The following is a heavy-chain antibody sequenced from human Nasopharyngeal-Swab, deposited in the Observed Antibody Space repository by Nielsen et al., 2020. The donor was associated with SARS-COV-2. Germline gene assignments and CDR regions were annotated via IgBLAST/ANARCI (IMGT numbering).Heavy chain of an antibody. J-gene: IGHJ5*02. D-gene: IGHD2-2*01. CDR1: GYSFTSHW. Sequence: KVSCKGSGYSFTSHWISWVRQMPGKGLEWMGRIDPSDSYTNYSPSFQGHVTISADKSISTAYLQWSSLKASDTAMYYCARTHCSSTSCYWGWFDPWGQGTLVTVSS. CDR2: IDPSDSYT. V-gene: IGHV5-10-1*01. CDR3: ARTHCSSTSCYWGWFDP.